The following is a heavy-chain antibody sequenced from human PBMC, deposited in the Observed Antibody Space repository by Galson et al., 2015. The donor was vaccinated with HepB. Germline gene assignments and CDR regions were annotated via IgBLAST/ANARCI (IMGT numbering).Heavy chain of an antibody. J-gene: IGHJ6*02. CDR2: IIPIFGIA. CDR3: AREYAGYSSSWQYYYYYYGMDV. V-gene: IGHV1-69*13. D-gene: IGHD6-13*01. CDR1: GGTFSSYA. Sequence: SVKVSCKASGGTFSSYAISWVRQAPGQGLEWMGGIIPIFGIANYAQKFQGRVTITADESTSTAYMELSSLRSEDTAVYYCAREYAGYSSSWQYYYYYYGMDVWGQGTTVTVSS.